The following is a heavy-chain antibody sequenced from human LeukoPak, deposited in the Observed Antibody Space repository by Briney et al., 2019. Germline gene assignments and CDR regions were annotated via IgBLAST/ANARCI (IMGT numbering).Heavy chain of an antibody. V-gene: IGHV4-39*01. Sequence: SETLSLTCTVSGASFSSSTYYWGWIRQPPGKGLEWIGSIYYSGSTFYNPSLKSRVTMSVDTSKNQFSLKLSSVTAADTAVYYCARHAGGISATGTRPFDYWGQGTLVTVSS. CDR1: GASFSSSTYY. J-gene: IGHJ4*02. CDR3: ARHAGGISATGTRPFDY. CDR2: IYYSGST. D-gene: IGHD6-13*01.